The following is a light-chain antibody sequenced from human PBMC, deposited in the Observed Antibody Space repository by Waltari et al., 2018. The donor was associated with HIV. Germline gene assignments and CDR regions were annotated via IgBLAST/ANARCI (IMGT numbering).Light chain of an antibody. Sequence: DIQMTQSPSSLSASVGDRVTLTSRASQSISSYLNWYQQKPGKAPKLLIYAASSLQSGVPSRFSGSGSGTDFTLTISSLQPEDFATYYCQQSYSTPFTFGGGTKVEIK. CDR1: QSISSY. J-gene: IGKJ4*01. CDR2: AAS. CDR3: QQSYSTPFT. V-gene: IGKV1-39*01.